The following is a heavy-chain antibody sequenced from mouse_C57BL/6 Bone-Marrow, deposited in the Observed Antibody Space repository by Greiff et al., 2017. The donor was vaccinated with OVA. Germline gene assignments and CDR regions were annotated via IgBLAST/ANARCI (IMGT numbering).Heavy chain of an antibody. CDR1: GYSITSGYY. CDR3: ARGHY. J-gene: IGHJ3*01. CDR2: ISYDGSN. Sequence: EVHLVESGPGLVKPSQSLSLTCSVTGYSITSGYYWNWIRQFPGNKLEWMGYISYDGSNNYNPSLKNRISITRDPSKNQFFLKLNSVTTEDTATYYCARGHYWGQGTLVTVSA. V-gene: IGHV3-6*01.